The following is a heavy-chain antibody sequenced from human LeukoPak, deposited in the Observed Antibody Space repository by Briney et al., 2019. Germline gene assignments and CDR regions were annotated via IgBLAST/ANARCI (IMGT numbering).Heavy chain of an antibody. J-gene: IGHJ4*02. CDR2: IIPIFGTA. CDR1: GGTFSSYA. Sequence: AASVKVSCKASGGTFSSYAISWVRQAPGQGLEWMGGIIPIFGTANYAQKFQGRVTITADESTSTAYMELSSLRSEDTAVYYCARGKDGYNARADYWGQGTLVTVSS. V-gene: IGHV1-69*13. CDR3: ARGKDGYNARADY. D-gene: IGHD5-24*01.